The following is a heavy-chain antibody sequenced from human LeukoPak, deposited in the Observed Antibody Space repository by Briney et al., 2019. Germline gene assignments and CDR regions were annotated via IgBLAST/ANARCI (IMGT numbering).Heavy chain of an antibody. CDR2: VFSTGSP. CDR1: GGSISGHY. D-gene: IGHD3-10*01. CDR3: ARARYYSDAGSYFIDQ. J-gene: IGHJ5*02. Sequence: PSETLSLTCTVSGGSISGHYWSWIRQSPEKGLESIAYVFSTGSPNYNPSLESRGTISVDTSKNQISLTLISVPAADTALYYCARARYYSDAGSYFIDQWGQGTPVTVSS. V-gene: IGHV4-59*11.